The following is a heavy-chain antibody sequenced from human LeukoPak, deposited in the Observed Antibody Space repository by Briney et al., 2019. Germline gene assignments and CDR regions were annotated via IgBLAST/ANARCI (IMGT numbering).Heavy chain of an antibody. CDR3: ARRAAGPPRVDY. D-gene: IGHD6-13*01. V-gene: IGHV4-34*01. CDR2: INHSGST. CDR1: GGSFSGYY. J-gene: IGHJ4*02. Sequence: PSETLSLTCAVYGGSFSGYYWSWIRQPPGKGLEWTGEINHSGSTNYNPSLKSRVTISVDTSKNQFSLKLSSVTAADTAVYYCARRAAGPPRVDYWGQGTLVTVSS.